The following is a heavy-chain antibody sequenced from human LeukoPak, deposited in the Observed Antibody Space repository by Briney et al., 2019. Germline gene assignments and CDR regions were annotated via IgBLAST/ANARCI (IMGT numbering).Heavy chain of an antibody. D-gene: IGHD3-22*01. CDR3: ASLDYYDGSGRAFDI. CDR2: ISRSGNTI. J-gene: IGHJ3*02. CDR1: GFTFSSYS. Sequence: PGGSLRLSCAASGFTFSSYSMNWVRQAPGKGLEWISYISRSGNTIYYTDSVKGRFTISRDNAKKSLYLLMNSLRAEDTAVYYCASLDYYDGSGRAFDIWGQGTMVTVSS. V-gene: IGHV3-48*04.